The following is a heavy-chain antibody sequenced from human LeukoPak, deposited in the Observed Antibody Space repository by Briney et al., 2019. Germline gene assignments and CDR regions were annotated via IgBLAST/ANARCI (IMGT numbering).Heavy chain of an antibody. CDR3: SLLAVASPHDY. CDR2: ISSDGSIT. D-gene: IGHD6-19*01. V-gene: IGHV3-48*03. CDR1: GFSFNVFE. Sequence: GGSLRLSCAASGFSFNVFEMHWVRQAPGKGLEWVSDISSDGSITYYADSVRGRFTTSRDNAKNVLYLQMHSLRAEDTAIYYCSLLAVASPHDYWDQGTLVTVSS. J-gene: IGHJ4*02.